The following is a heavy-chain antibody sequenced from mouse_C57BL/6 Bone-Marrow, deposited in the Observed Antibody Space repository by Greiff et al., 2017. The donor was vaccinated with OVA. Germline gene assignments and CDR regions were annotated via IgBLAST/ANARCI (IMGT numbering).Heavy chain of an antibody. CDR2: IWGDGST. V-gene: IGHV2-3*01. J-gene: IGHJ4*01. Sequence: VKLVESGPGLVAPSQSLSITCTVSGFSLTSYGVSWVRQPPGKGLEWLGVIWGDGSTNYHSALISRLSISKDNSKSQVFLKLNSLQTDDTATYYWATYDDVYAMDYWGQGTSVTVSS. CDR3: ATYDDVYAMDY. CDR1: GFSLTSYG. D-gene: IGHD2-4*01.